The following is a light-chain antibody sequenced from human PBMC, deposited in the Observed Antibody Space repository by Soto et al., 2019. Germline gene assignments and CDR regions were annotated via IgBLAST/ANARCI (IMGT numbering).Light chain of an antibody. CDR2: EVT. CDR3: SSYTSSSTYV. CDR1: GSDVGGYDY. Sequence: QSALTQPASVSGSPGRSITISCTGTGSDVGGYDYVSWYQHHPGKAPKVMIYEVTNRPSGVSNRFSGSKSGNTASLTISGLLAEDEADYYCSSYTSSSTYVFGTGTKVT. J-gene: IGLJ1*01. V-gene: IGLV2-14*01.